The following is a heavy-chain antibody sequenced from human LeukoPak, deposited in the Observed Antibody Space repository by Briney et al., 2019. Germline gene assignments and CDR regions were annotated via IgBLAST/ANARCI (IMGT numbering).Heavy chain of an antibody. Sequence: SQTLSLTCAVSGGSISSGGYSWSWIRQPPGQGLEWIGYIYHSGTTYYNPSLKSRVTISVDRSKNQFSLKLSSVTAADTAVYYCARQYSYGSQYYFDYWGQGTLVTVSS. CDR1: GGSISSGGYS. CDR3: ARQYSYGSQYYFDY. V-gene: IGHV4-30-2*01. J-gene: IGHJ4*02. D-gene: IGHD5-18*01. CDR2: IYHSGTT.